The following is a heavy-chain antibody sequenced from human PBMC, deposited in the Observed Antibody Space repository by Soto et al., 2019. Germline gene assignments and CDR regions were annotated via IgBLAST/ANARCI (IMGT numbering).Heavy chain of an antibody. CDR1: GGSISSSNW. V-gene: IGHV4-4*02. D-gene: IGHD5-12*01. CDR2: IYHSGST. CDR3: AAGGGLPRYY. Sequence: SETLSLTCAVSGGSISSSNWWSWVRQPPGKGLEWIGYIYHSGSTYYNPSLKSRVTISVDRSKNQFSLKLSSVTAADTAVYYCAAGGGLPRYYWGQGNLVTVSS. J-gene: IGHJ4*02.